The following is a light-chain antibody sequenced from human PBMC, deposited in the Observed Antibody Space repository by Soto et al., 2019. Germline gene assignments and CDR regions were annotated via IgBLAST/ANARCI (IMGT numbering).Light chain of an antibody. CDR2: AAS. V-gene: IGKV1-5*01. CDR1: QSISSW. J-gene: IGKJ1*01. Sequence: DIKMTQSPSTLSASVGDRVTITCRASQSISSWLAWYQQKPGKAPELLIYAASSLESGVPSRFSGSGSGREFTLTISSLQPDDFATYYCQHYNSYSEAFGQGTKVDI. CDR3: QHYNSYSEA.